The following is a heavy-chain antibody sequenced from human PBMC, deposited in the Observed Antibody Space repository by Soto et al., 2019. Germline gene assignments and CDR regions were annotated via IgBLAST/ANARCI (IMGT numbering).Heavy chain of an antibody. CDR3: ARDFGSGYDYYYYMDV. Sequence: PSETLSLTCTVSGGSISSYYWSWIRQPPGKGLEWIGYIYYSGSTNYNPSLKSRVTISVDTSKNQFSLKLSSVTAADTAVYYCARDFGSGYDYYYYMDVWGKGTTVTAP. J-gene: IGHJ6*03. V-gene: IGHV4-59*01. D-gene: IGHD2-15*01. CDR1: GGSISSYY. CDR2: IYYSGST.